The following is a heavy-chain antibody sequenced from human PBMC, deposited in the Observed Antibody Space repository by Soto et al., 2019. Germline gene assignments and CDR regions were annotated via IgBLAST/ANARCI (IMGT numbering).Heavy chain of an antibody. CDR3: ARAVLPATAPFDY. CDR2: IYYSGST. J-gene: IGHJ4*02. D-gene: IGHD2-2*01. CDR1: GGSISNYY. Sequence: SEALSLTCIVSGGSISNYYWSWIRQPPGKGLEWIGYIYYSGSTNYNPSLQSRVTISVDTSKNQFSLKLSSVTAADTAVYYCARAVLPATAPFDYWGQGTLVTAPQ. V-gene: IGHV4-59*01.